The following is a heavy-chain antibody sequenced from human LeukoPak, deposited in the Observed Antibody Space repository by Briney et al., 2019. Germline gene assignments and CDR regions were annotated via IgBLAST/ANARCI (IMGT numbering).Heavy chain of an antibody. D-gene: IGHD2-2*01. CDR2: FDPEDGET. J-gene: IGHJ4*02. CDR1: GYTLTELS. Sequence: GASGKVSCKVSGYTLTELSMHWVRQAPGKGLEWMGGFDPEDGETIYAQKFQGRVTMTEDTSTDTAYMELSSLRSEDTAVYYCATDPYCSSTSCYHGDYWGQGTLVTVSS. V-gene: IGHV1-24*01. CDR3: ATDPYCSSTSCYHGDY.